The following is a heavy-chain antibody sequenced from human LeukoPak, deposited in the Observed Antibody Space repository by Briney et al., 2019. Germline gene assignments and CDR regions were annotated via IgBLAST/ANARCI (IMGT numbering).Heavy chain of an antibody. J-gene: IGHJ2*01. CDR3: ARTLYNYSDSSGYLLAAPYLYFDR. CDR2: IKQDGSAK. V-gene: IGHV3-7*01. Sequence: GESLRLSCAASGFTFSSYWMSWVRQAPGKGLEWVANIKQDGSAKYYVVSVKGRFTTPRENAKNALYLPMNSMRSEGTAVYCCARTLYNYSDSSGYLLAAPYLYFDRWGRGTLVTVSS. D-gene: IGHD3-22*01. CDR1: GFTFSSYW.